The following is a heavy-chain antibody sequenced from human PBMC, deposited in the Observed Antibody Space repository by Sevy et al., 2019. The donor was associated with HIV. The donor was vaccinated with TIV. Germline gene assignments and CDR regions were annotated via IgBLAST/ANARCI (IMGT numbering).Heavy chain of an antibody. Sequence: ASVKVSCKASGDTFTNNYIHWVRQAPGQGLERMGMVDPSAGNTTYPQKFQGRVTMTRDTSTSILYMDLSSLRSEDTAVYYCVRADPDQHFDSWGQGTLVTVSS. V-gene: IGHV1-46*01. CDR1: GDTFTNNY. J-gene: IGHJ4*02. CDR3: VRADPDQHFDS. CDR2: VDPSAGNT.